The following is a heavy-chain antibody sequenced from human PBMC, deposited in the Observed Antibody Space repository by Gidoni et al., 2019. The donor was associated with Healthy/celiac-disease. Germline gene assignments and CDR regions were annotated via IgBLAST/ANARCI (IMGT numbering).Heavy chain of an antibody. CDR2: ISGSGSST. J-gene: IGHJ4*02. D-gene: IGHD6-13*01. V-gene: IGHV3-23*01. Sequence: EVQLLESGGGFVPPGGSLSLCCAASGFPFSSYAMSWVRQAPGKGLEWVSAISGSGSSTYYADSVKGRFTISRDNSKNTLYLQMKSLRAGDTAVYYCANLAAAGTYFEYWGQGTLVTVSS. CDR3: ANLAAAGTYFEY. CDR1: GFPFSSYA.